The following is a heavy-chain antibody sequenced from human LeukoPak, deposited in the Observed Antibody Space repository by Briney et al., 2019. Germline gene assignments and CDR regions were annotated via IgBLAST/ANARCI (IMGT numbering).Heavy chain of an antibody. CDR1: GFTFSDFA. CDR3: RGSYYDSSAFFDL. V-gene: IGHV3-30*04. J-gene: IGHJ4*02. CDR2: VSYDGINK. D-gene: IGHD3-22*01. Sequence: PGGSLRLSCAASGFTFSDFAMHWVRQAPGKGLEWVAVVSYDGINKYYADSVRGRISISRDNPKNTLYLQMNSLTPEDTAVYFCRGSYYDSSAFFDLWGRGTLVTVSS.